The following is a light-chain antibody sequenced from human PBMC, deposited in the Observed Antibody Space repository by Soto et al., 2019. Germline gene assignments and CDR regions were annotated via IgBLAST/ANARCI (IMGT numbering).Light chain of an antibody. J-gene: IGKJ2*01. CDR3: QQYGSSPYT. V-gene: IGKV3-20*01. Sequence: EIVLTQSPGTLSLSPGERATLSCRASQIISGAYLAWYQQKPGQAPRLLLFGASNRTTGIPDRFSGSGSATDFTLTISRLEPEDFGVYSCQQYGSSPYTFGQGTKLEF. CDR2: GAS. CDR1: QIISGAY.